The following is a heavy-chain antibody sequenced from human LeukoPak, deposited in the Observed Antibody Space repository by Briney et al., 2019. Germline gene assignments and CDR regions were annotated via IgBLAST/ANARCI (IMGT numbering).Heavy chain of an antibody. D-gene: IGHD5-18*01. J-gene: IGHJ4*02. CDR1: GFSVSNNY. V-gene: IGHV3-53*01. CDR2: IYGGGTT. CDR3: ARLYSYAFDY. Sequence: PGGSLRLSCAVSGFSVSNNYMSWVRQAPGKGLEWVSVIYGGGTTYYADSVKGRFTISRGNSKNTLYLQMNSLRGEDTALYYCARLYSYAFDYWGQGTLVTVSS.